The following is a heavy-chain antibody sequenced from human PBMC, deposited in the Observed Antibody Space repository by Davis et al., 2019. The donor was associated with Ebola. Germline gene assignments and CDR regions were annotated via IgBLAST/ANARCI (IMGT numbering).Heavy chain of an antibody. Sequence: GESLKISCAASGFTCTNYAMSWVRQAPGKGLEWVSSISSSSSYIYYADSVKGRFTISRDNAKNSLYLQMNSLRADDTAVYYCASGPDVGGLTPYCGGDCYDYWGQGTLVTVSS. CDR3: ASGPDVGGLTPYCGGDCYDY. J-gene: IGHJ4*02. D-gene: IGHD2-21*01. CDR2: ISSSSSYI. CDR1: GFTCTNYA. V-gene: IGHV3-21*01.